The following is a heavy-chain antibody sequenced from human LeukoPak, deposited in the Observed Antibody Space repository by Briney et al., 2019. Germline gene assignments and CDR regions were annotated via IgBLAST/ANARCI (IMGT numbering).Heavy chain of an antibody. CDR2: IYPGDSDT. CDR3: ARSGYCSSTSCYPIDY. J-gene: IGHJ4*02. CDR1: GYSFTSYW. Sequence: GESLKISCKGSGYSFTSYWIGWVRQMPGKGLEWMGIIYPGDSDTRYSPSFQGQVTISADKSISTAYLQWSSLKASDTAMYYCARSGYCSSTSCYPIDYWGQGTLVTVS. V-gene: IGHV5-51*01. D-gene: IGHD2-2*01.